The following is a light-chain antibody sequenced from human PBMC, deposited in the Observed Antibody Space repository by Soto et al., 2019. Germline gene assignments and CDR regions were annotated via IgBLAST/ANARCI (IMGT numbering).Light chain of an antibody. CDR3: QQTKSHPST. J-gene: IGKJ4*01. Sequence: AIQLTQSPSSLSASVGDRVTITCRASQDISSSLAWYQQKAGKAPKLLIYGASILQSGVPSGFSGSGFGTDFTLTISSLRAEDFAIYFCQQTKSHPSTFGGGTKVDIK. CDR2: GAS. CDR1: QDISSS. V-gene: IGKV1-13*02.